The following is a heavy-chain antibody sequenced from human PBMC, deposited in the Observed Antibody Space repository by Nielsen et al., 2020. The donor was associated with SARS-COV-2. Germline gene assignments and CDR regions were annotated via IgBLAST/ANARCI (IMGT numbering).Heavy chain of an antibody. J-gene: IGHJ4*02. CDR3: ARDAAYYDFWSGYYVIYYFDY. V-gene: IGHV3-7*03. Sequence: GESLKISCAASGFTFSSYWMSWVRQAPGKGLEWVANIKQDGSEKYYVDSVKGRFTISRDNAKNSLYLQMNSLRAEDTAVYYCARDAAYYDFWSGYYVIYYFDYWGQGTLVTVSS. D-gene: IGHD3-3*01. CDR2: IKQDGSEK. CDR1: GFTFSSYW.